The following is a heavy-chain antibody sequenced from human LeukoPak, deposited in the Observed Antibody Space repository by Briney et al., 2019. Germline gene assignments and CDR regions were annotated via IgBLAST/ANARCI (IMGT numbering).Heavy chain of an antibody. Sequence: PSETLSLTCAVYGGSFSGYYWSWIRQPPGKGLEWIGEINHSGSTNYNPSLKSRVTISVDTSKNQFSLKLSSVTAADTAVYYCARKVSKYGSLWSQPGAFDYWGQGTLVTVSS. V-gene: IGHV4-34*01. CDR3: ARKVSKYGSLWSQPGAFDY. D-gene: IGHD3-10*01. CDR2: INHSGST. J-gene: IGHJ4*02. CDR1: GGSFSGYY.